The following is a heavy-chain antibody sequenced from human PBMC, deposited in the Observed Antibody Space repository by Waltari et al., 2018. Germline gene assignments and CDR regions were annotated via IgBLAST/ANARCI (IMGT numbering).Heavy chain of an antibody. CDR3: AREGVAVVVVAATPSWFDP. CDR1: GYSISSGYY. CDR2: IYHSGST. J-gene: IGHJ5*02. Sequence: QVQLQESGPGLVKPSETLSLTCTVSGYSISSGYYWGWIRQPPGKGLEWIGSIYHSGSTYYNPSLKSRVTISVDTSKNQFSLKLSSVTAADTAVYYCAREGVAVVVVAATPSWFDPWGQGTLVTVSS. D-gene: IGHD2-15*01. V-gene: IGHV4-38-2*02.